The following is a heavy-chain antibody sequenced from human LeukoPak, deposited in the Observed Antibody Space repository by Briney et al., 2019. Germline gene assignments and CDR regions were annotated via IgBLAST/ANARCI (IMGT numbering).Heavy chain of an antibody. Sequence: GGSLRLSCAASGFIFSSYGMHWVRQAPGKGREWGGFIRSKAYGGTTEYAASVKGRFTISRDDSKSIAYLQMNSLKTEDTAVYYCTRDQSHYGDYWGQGTLVTVSS. J-gene: IGHJ4*02. CDR3: TRDQSHYGDY. CDR1: GFIFSSYG. V-gene: IGHV3-49*04. CDR2: IRSKAYGGTT.